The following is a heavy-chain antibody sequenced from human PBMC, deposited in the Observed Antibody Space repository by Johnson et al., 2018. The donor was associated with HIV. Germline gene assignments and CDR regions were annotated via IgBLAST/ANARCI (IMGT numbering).Heavy chain of an antibody. CDR3: ARVGVDDAFDI. J-gene: IGHJ3*02. CDR1: GFTFSSYA. Sequence: VQLVESGGGVVQPGGSLRLSCAASGFTFSSYAMSWVRQAPGKGLEWVSAISGSGGSTYYADSVKGRFTISRDNAENSLYLQMNSLRAEDTALYSCARVGVDDAFDIWGQGTMVTVSS. CDR2: ISGSGGST. D-gene: IGHD2-15*01. V-gene: IGHV3-23*04.